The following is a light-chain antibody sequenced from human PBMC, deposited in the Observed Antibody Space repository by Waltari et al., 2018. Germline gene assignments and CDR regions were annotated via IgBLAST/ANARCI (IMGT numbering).Light chain of an antibody. CDR3: QQGSILPLT. V-gene: IGKV3-11*01. J-gene: IGKJ4*01. Sequence: EVVLTQSPVTLSLSAGERASLSCRASESVYKYLAWYQQRPGQPPRLLIYDTSNRAAGVPGRFSGSGYGTDFTLTITSLGAEDFAVYFCQQGSILPLTFGGGTRVEIK. CDR1: ESVYKY. CDR2: DTS.